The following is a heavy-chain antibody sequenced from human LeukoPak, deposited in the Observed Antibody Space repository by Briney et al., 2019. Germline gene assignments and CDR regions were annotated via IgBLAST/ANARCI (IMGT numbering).Heavy chain of an antibody. CDR2: IYYSGST. V-gene: IGHV4-39*07. CDR3: ARGLQYYYDSSDAFDI. Sequence: SETLSLTCTVSGGSISSSSYYWGWIRQPPGKGLEWIGSIYYSGSTYYNPSLKSRVTISVDTSKNQLSLKLSSVTAADTAVYYCARGLQYYYDSSDAFDIWGQGTMVTVSS. CDR1: GGSISSSSYY. D-gene: IGHD3-22*01. J-gene: IGHJ3*02.